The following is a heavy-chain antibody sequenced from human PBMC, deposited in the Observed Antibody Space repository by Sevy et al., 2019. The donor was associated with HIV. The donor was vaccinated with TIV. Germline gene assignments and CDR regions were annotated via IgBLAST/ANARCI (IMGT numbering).Heavy chain of an antibody. CDR3: TRWKAAQSIFDY. CDR2: LKSDVYGGKV. Sequence: GGCLRLSCTASGFTFGDYCMSWVRQAPGKGLEWVAFLKSDVYGGKVGYAASVRGRFVISRDDSKTIGYLQMNDLKTEDTGVYYCTRWKAAQSIFDYWGQGALVTVSS. D-gene: IGHD6-13*01. CDR1: GFTFGDYC. V-gene: IGHV3-49*04. J-gene: IGHJ4*02.